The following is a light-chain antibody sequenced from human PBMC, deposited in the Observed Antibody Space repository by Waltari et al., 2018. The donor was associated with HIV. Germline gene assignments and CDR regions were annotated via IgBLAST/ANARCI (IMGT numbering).Light chain of an antibody. CDR1: NFDAYDYNF. Sequence: QSALTQPASVSGSPGQSVTISCTGPNFDAYDYNFVSWFQPHPGTAPKVIIYEVSNRPSGVSSRFSGSKSDNGASLTISGLQAEDEATYFCSSYISSASPEFGGGTKLTVL. J-gene: IGLJ3*02. CDR2: EVS. CDR3: SSYISSASPE. V-gene: IGLV2-14*01.